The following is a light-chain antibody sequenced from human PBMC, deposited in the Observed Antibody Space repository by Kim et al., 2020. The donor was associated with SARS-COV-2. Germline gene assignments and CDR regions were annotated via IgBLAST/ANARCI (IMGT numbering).Light chain of an antibody. V-gene: IGLV3-21*04. CDR1: NIGSKS. CDR2: YDS. CDR3: QVWDSSSDHHV. J-gene: IGLJ7*01. Sequence: YELTQPPSVSVAPGKTARITCGGNNIGSKSVHWYQQKPGQAPVLVIYYDSDRPSGIPERFSGSNSGNTATLTISRVEAGDEADYYCQVWDSSSDHHVFGGGTQLTVL.